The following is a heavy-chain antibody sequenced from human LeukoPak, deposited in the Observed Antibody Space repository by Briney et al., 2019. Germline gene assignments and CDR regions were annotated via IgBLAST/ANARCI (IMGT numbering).Heavy chain of an antibody. CDR2: ISSSGSTI. V-gene: IGHV3-48*03. D-gene: IGHD1-26*01. J-gene: IGHJ5*02. Sequence: SGGSLRLSRAASGFTFSSYEMNWVRQAPGKGLEWVSYISSSGSTIYYADSVKGRFTISRDNAKNSLYLQMNSLRAEDTAVYYCARAGSGRSPDWFDPWGQGTLVTVSS. CDR1: GFTFSSYE. CDR3: ARAGSGRSPDWFDP.